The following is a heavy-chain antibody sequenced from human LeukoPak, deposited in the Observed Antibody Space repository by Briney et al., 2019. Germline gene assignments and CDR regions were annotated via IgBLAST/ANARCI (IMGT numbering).Heavy chain of an antibody. CDR3: AKNGVAAAAKGYFDY. CDR2: ISGSGGST. V-gene: IGHV3-23*01. D-gene: IGHD6-13*01. J-gene: IGHJ4*02. Sequence: PSGGSLRLSCAASGFTFSSYAMSWVRQAPGKGLEWVSAISGSGGSTYYADSVKGRFTISRDNSKNTLYLQMNSLRAEDTAVYYCAKNGVAAAAKGYFDYWGQGTLVTVSS. CDR1: GFTFSSYA.